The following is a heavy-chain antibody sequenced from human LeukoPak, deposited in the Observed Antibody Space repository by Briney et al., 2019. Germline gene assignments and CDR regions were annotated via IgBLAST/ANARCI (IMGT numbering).Heavy chain of an antibody. J-gene: IGHJ4*02. CDR1: GFTFSSYT. CDR2: ITSSSSYI. CDR3: ARVAINDYGDYFDY. D-gene: IGHD4-17*01. V-gene: IGHV3-21*01. Sequence: GGSLRLSCAASGFTFSSYTMNWVRQAPGKGLEWVSSITSSSSYIYYADSVKGRFTISRDNAKNSLYLQMNSLRAEDTAVYYCARVAINDYGDYFDYWGQETLVTVSS.